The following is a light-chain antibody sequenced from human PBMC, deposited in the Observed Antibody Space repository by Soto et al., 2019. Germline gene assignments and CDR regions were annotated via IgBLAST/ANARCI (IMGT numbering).Light chain of an antibody. Sequence: QSALTQPASVSGSPGQSITISCTGTSSDVGSYNLVSWYQQHPGKAPKLMIYEVTKLPSGVSNRFSGSKSGNTASLTISGLQAEDEAEYSCSSYTGSSTFVVFGGGTKRTVL. CDR1: SSDVGSYNL. V-gene: IGLV2-23*02. CDR2: EVT. CDR3: SSYTGSSTFVV. J-gene: IGLJ2*01.